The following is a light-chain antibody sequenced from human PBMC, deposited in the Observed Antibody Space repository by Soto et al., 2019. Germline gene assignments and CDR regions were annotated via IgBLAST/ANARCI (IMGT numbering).Light chain of an antibody. CDR2: DAS. V-gene: IGKV1-33*01. Sequence: DIQMTQSPSSLSASVGDRVTITCQASQNINNYLYWYQQKPVRAPKLLIYDASNLEAGVPSRFRGSGSGTDFTFTISRLQPEDIATYYCQQYENLPTFGHGTRLEIK. J-gene: IGKJ5*01. CDR1: QNINNY. CDR3: QQYENLPT.